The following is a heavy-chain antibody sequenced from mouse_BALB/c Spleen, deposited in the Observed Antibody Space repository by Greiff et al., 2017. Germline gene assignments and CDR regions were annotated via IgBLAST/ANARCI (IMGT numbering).Heavy chain of an antibody. Sequence: VQLQQSGAELVRPGALVKLSCKASGFTIKDYYMHWVKQRPEQGLVWIGWIDPENGNTIYDPKFQGKASITAETSSNPAYLQLSSRTSEDTAVYYCARYDLAYWGQGTLVTVSA. CDR1: GFTIKDYY. J-gene: IGHJ3*01. CDR2: IDPENGNT. CDR3: ARYDLAY. V-gene: IGHV14-1*02. D-gene: IGHD2-4*01.